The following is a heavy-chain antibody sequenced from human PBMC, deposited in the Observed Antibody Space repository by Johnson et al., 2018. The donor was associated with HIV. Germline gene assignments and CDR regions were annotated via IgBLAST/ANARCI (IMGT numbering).Heavy chain of an antibody. CDR3: ARERGAKTAGDRACDI. CDR2: IWYDGSNK. Sequence: QVQLVESGGGLVQPGGSLRLSCAASGFTFSSYWMSWVRQAPGKGLEWVAVIWYDGSNKYYADSVKGRFTISRDNSKNTRYLQMNSLRAEATAVYYCARERGAKTAGDRACDIGGQGTMVTVSS. V-gene: IGHV3-33*08. D-gene: IGHD2-21*02. CDR1: GFTFSSYW. J-gene: IGHJ3*02.